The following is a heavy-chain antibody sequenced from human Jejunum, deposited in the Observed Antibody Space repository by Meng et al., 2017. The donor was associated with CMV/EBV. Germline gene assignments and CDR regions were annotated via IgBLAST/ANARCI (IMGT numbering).Heavy chain of an antibody. CDR3: AKGLSGHPNYYYYAMDV. V-gene: IGHV3-30*02. J-gene: IGHJ6*02. Sequence: FIDYGPHWFRQAPGTGLEWLTFMRPDGTTQYYADSVKGRSTISRDSSKNTLYLQINSLRTEDTAVYYCAKGLSGHPNYYYYAMDVWGQGTTVTVSS. CDR1: FIDYG. CDR2: MRPDGTTQ. D-gene: IGHD3-3*01.